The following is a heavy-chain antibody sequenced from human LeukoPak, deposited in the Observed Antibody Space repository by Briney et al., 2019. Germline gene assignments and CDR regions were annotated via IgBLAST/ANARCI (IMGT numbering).Heavy chain of an antibody. CDR3: ARGVGTKLLWFGESSHIDY. V-gene: IGHV1-8*01. CDR1: GYTFTSYD. D-gene: IGHD3-10*01. CDR2: MNPNSGNT. J-gene: IGHJ4*02. Sequence: GASVKVSCKASGYTFTSYDINWVRQATGQGLEWMGWMNPNSGNTGYAQKFQGRVTMTRNTSISTAYMELSSLRSEDTAVYCCARGVGTKLLWFGESSHIDYWGQGTLVTVSS.